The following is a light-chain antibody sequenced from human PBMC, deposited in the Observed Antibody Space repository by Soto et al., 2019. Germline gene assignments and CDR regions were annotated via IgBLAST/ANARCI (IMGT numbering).Light chain of an antibody. Sequence: AIQLTQSPSSLSASVGDRVTITCRASQGISSALAWYQQKPGKSPNLLIYDVSSLESGVPSRFSGSGSGTDFTLSISSLQPEDFATYDCQQFNTYPALTFGGGTKVEI. V-gene: IGKV1-13*02. CDR3: QQFNTYPALT. CDR2: DVS. CDR1: QGISSA. J-gene: IGKJ4*01.